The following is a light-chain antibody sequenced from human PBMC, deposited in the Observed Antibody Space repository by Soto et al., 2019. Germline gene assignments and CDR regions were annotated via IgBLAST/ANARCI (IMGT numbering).Light chain of an antibody. CDR3: QQRSNWPPHT. CDR1: QSVSSY. Sequence: DIVLTQSPATLSLSPVERVTLSCRSSQSVSSYLACYQQKPGQAPRLLIYDASNRATGIPDTFSGSGSGTDFTLTISRLEPEDFAVYYCQQRSNWPPHTFGGGTKLDIK. CDR2: DAS. V-gene: IGKV3-11*01. J-gene: IGKJ4*01.